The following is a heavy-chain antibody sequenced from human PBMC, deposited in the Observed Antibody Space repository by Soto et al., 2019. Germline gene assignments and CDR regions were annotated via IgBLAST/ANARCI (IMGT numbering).Heavy chain of an antibody. Sequence: ASVKVSCKASGYTFTSDYMHWVRQAPGQGLEWMARINPSGGSTIYSQNFQGRLSVTRDTSTSTVYMELSSLRSEDTAVYYCAREAFLGVGATAYWGQGTLVTVSS. V-gene: IGHV1-46*01. CDR1: GYTFTSDY. CDR3: AREAFLGVGATAY. CDR2: INPSGGST. J-gene: IGHJ4*02. D-gene: IGHD1-26*01.